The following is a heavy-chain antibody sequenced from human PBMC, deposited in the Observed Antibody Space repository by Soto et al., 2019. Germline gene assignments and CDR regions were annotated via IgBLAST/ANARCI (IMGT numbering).Heavy chain of an antibody. CDR2: INPNSGGT. D-gene: IGHD3-3*01. V-gene: IGHV1-2*02. J-gene: IGHJ5*02. Sequence: ASVKVSCKASGYTFTGYYMHWVRQAPGQGLEWMGWINPNSGGTNYAQKFQGRVTMTRDTSISTAYMEPSRLRSDDTAVYYCARDMDDYDFWSGYYHPNWFDPWGQGTLVTVSS. CDR1: GYTFTGYY. CDR3: ARDMDDYDFWSGYYHPNWFDP.